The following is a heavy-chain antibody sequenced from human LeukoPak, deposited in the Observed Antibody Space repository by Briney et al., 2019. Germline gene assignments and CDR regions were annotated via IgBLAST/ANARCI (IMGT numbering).Heavy chain of an antibody. CDR3: ARSSSRRWLQLGLYFDY. CDR1: GFTFSSYG. CDR2: IYYSGST. D-gene: IGHD5-24*01. J-gene: IGHJ4*02. V-gene: IGHV4-38-2*01. Sequence: GTLRLSCAASGFTFSSYGVSWVRQAPGKGLEWIGSIYYSGSTYYNPSLKSRVTISVDTSKNQFSLKLSSVTAADTAVYYCARSSSRRWLQLGLYFDYWGQGTLVTVSS.